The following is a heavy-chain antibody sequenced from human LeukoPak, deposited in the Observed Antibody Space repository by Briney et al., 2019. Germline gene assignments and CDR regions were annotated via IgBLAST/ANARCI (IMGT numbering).Heavy chain of an antibody. Sequence: SETLSLTCTVSGGSISSGNYYWSWIRQPAGKGLEWIGRIYTSGSTDYNPSLKGRVTISVDTSKDQFSLKLRSVIASDTAVYYCARDGTSVQFQQWGQGTLVTVSS. CDR3: ARDGTSVQFQQ. J-gene: IGHJ1*01. D-gene: IGHD1-26*01. CDR1: GGSISSGNYY. V-gene: IGHV4-61*02. CDR2: IYTSGST.